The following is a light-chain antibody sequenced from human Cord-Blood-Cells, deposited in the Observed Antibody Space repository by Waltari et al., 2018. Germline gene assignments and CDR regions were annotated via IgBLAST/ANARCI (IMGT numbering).Light chain of an antibody. V-gene: IGKV1-39*01. CDR1: QSISSY. Sequence: DIQMTQSPSSLSASVGDRVTITCRASQSISSYLNWYQQKPGKAPKLLSYAASSLQRGFPSRFSGSRSGTDFTLTISSLQPEDFATYYCQQGYSTPPAFGQGTKVEIK. CDR3: QQGYSTPPA. J-gene: IGKJ1*01. CDR2: AAS.